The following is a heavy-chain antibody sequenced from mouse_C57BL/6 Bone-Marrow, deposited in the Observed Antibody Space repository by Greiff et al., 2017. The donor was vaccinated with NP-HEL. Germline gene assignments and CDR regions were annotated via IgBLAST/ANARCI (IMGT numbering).Heavy chain of an antibody. Sequence: QVQLQQSGPGLVQPSQSLSITCTVSGFSLTSYGVHWVRQSPGKGLEWLGVIWGGGSTDYNAAFISRLSISKDNSKSQVFFKMNSLQADDTAIYYCAKDGYYPYAMDYWGQGTSVTVSS. D-gene: IGHD2-3*01. J-gene: IGHJ4*01. CDR2: IWGGGST. CDR3: AKDGYYPYAMDY. CDR1: GFSLTSYG. V-gene: IGHV2-2*01.